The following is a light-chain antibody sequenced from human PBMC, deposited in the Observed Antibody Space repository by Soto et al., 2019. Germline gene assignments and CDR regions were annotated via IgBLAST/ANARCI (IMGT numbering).Light chain of an antibody. V-gene: IGLV2-8*01. CDR2: EVN. Sequence: QSALTQPRSVSGSPGQSVTISCTGTSSDVGGYNYVSWYQQHPGRAPKFMIYEVNKRPSGVPDRFSGSKSGNTASLTVSGLQAEDEADYYCSSYAGSSNVFGTGTKLTVL. CDR1: SSDVGGYNY. CDR3: SSYAGSSNV. J-gene: IGLJ1*01.